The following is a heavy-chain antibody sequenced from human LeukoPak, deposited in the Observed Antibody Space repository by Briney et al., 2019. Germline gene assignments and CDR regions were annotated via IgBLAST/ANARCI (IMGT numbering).Heavy chain of an antibody. J-gene: IGHJ4*02. V-gene: IGHV3-49*04. CDR2: IRSKSHGGTP. D-gene: IGHD3-9*01. CDR1: GFTFSSYS. CDR3: TRDSLVAGYYAFDY. Sequence: TGGSLRLSCAASGFTFSSYSMNWVRQAPGKGLEWVSFIRSKSHGGTPEYAASVRGRFIISRDDSKSIAYLQMNSLKAEDTAVYYCTRDSLVAGYYAFDYWGQGALVSVSS.